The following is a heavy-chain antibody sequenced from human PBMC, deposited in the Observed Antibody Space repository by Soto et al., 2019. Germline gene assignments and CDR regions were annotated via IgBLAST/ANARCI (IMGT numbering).Heavy chain of an antibody. CDR3: AKDVVPAAYYYYYMDV. J-gene: IGHJ6*03. CDR1: GFTFDDYA. V-gene: IGHV3-9*01. D-gene: IGHD2-2*01. Sequence: PGGSLRLSCAASGFTFDDYAMHWVRQAPGKGLEWVSGISWNSGSIGYADSVKGRFTISRDNAKNSLYLQMNSLRAEDTALYYCAKDVVPAAYYYYYMDVWGKGTTVTVSS. CDR2: ISWNSGSI.